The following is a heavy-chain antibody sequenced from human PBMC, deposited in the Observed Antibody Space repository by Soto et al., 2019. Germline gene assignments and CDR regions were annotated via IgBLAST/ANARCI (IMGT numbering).Heavy chain of an antibody. D-gene: IGHD2-2*01. J-gene: IGHJ6*02. CDR2: TYYRSKWYN. CDR3: ARVVRYQLLWLRYYGMDV. V-gene: IGHV6-1*01. Sequence: QVQLQQSGPGLVKPSQTLSLTCAISGDSVSSNSAAWNWIRQSPSRGLEWLGRTYYRSKWYNDYAVSVKSRITINPDTSKNQFSLQLNSVTPEDTAVYYCARVVRYQLLWLRYYGMDVWGQGTTVTVSS. CDR1: GDSVSSNSAA.